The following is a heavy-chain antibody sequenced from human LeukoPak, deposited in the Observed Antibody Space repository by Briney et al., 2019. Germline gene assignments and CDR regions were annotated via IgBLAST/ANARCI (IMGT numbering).Heavy chain of an antibody. V-gene: IGHV3-30*19. J-gene: IGHJ4*02. CDR2: IWYDGSNK. CDR1: GFTFSSYG. CDR3: ARDKSYSSGSYYFDY. D-gene: IGHD6-19*01. Sequence: GGSLRLSCAASGFTFSSYGMHWARQAPGKGLEWVAVIWYDGSNKYYADSVKGRFTISRDNSKNTLYLQMNSLRAEDTAVYYCARDKSYSSGSYYFDYWGQGTLVTVSS.